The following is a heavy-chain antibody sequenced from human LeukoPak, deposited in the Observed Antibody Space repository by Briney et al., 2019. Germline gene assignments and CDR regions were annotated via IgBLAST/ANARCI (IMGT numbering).Heavy chain of an antibody. J-gene: IGHJ4*02. CDR2: IYYSGST. D-gene: IGHD3-22*01. CDR1: GGFISDYY. CDR3: ARGADSSGYYSIFYFDY. V-gene: IGHV4-59*01. Sequence: SETLSLTCTVSGGFISDYYWTWIRQPPGKGLEWIGYIYYSGSTNYNPSLKSRVTISVDTSKDQFSLKLSSVTAADTAVYYCARGADSSGYYSIFYFDYWGQGTLVTVSS.